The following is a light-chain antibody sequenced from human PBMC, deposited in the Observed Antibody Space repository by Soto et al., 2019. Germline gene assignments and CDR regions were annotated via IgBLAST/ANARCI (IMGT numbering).Light chain of an antibody. CDR1: QSVSNS. V-gene: IGKV3-11*01. J-gene: IGKJ5*01. CDR2: GAS. CDR3: QQYNNWPPIT. Sequence: EIVLTQSPATLSLSPGERVTLSCRASQSVSNSLAWYQQKPGQPPRLLIYGASNRATGIPDRFSGSGSETGFTLTISGLQSDDSAVYYCQQYNNWPPITFGQGTRLEIK.